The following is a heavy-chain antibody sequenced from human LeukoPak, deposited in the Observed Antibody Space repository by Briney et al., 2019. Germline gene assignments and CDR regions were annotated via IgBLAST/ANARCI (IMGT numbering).Heavy chain of an antibody. CDR2: ISSNGDNT. CDR3: VRGTGY. CDR1: GFTFSTYV. J-gene: IGHJ4*02. Sequence: PGGSLRLSCSVSGFTFSTYVMHWVRQAPGKGLEYGSAISSNGDNTYYADSVKGRFTISRDNSKNTLYLQMSSLRADDTAVYYCVRGTGYWGQGTLVTASS. V-gene: IGHV3-64D*06.